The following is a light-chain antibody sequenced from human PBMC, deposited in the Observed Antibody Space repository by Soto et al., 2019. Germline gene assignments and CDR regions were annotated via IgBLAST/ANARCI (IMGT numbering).Light chain of an antibody. CDR1: QTISSNA. J-gene: IGKJ1*01. Sequence: EMMLTQSPGALCLSPGERATLSCRASQTISSNALAWYQQKPGQDPRLLIDGAFSRATGLPDWFSGSGAGTDFPLTISRLEPDDFAVYYCQQYGDPPGTFGQGTKGEVK. CDR2: GAF. V-gene: IGKV3-20*01. CDR3: QQYGDPPGT.